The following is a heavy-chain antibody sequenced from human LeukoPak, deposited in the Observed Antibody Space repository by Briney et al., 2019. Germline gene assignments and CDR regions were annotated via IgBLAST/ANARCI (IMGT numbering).Heavy chain of an antibody. D-gene: IGHD1-14*01. V-gene: IGHV3-7*01. CDR2: IKQDGSEK. CDR3: ARNQRRLDY. J-gene: IGHJ4*02. Sequence: GGSLRLSCVVSGISLSNYAMTWVRQAPGRGLEWVANIKQDGSEKYYVDSVKGRFTISRDNAKNSLYLQVNSLRAEDTAVYYCARNQRRLDYWGQGTLVTVSS. CDR1: GISLSNYA.